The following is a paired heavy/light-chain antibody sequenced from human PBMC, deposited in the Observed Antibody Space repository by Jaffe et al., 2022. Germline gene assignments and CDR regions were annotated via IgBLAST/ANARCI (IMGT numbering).Light chain of an antibody. CDR3: QQYDNLPIT. V-gene: IGKV1-33*01. CDR1: QDISNY. Sequence: DIQMTQSPSSLSASVGDRVTITCQASQDISNYLNWYQQKPGKAPKLLIYDASNLETGVPSRFSGSGSGTDFTFTISSLQPEDIATYYCQQYDNLPITFGGGTKVEIK. CDR2: DAS. J-gene: IGKJ4*01.
Heavy chain of an antibody. V-gene: IGHV3-23*01. J-gene: IGHJ4*02. Sequence: EVQLLESGGGLVQPGGSLRLSCAASGFTFSSYAMSWVRQAPGKGLEWVSAISGSGGSTYYADSVKGRFTISRDNSKNTLYLQMNSLRAEDTAVYYCANLVVVAATPQRGFWDYWGQGTLVTVSS. CDR2: ISGSGGST. CDR1: GFTFSSYA. CDR3: ANLVVVAATPQRGFWDY. D-gene: IGHD2-15*01.